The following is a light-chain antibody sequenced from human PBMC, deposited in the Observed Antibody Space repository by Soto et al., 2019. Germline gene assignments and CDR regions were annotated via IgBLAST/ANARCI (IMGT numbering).Light chain of an antibody. CDR2: DVS. CDR3: SSYTRSSTWV. J-gene: IGLJ3*02. Sequence: QSVLTQPASVSGSPGQSITISCTGTSSDVGGYNYVSWYQQHPGKVPKLMIYDVSNRPSGVSNRFSGSKSGNTASLTISGLQAEDEADYYCSSYTRSSTWVFGGGTKLTVL. CDR1: SSDVGGYNY. V-gene: IGLV2-14*01.